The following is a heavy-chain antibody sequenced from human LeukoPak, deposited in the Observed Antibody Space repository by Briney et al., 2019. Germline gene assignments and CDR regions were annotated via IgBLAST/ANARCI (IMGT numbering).Heavy chain of an antibody. CDR2: IIPIFGTA. CDR3: AREGIVATIEPN. Sequence: SVKVSCKASGGTFSSYAISWVRQAPGQGLEWMGGIIPIFGTANYAQKFQGRVTITADKSTSTAYMELSSLRSEDTAVYYCAREGIVATIEPNWGQGTLVTASS. CDR1: GGTFSSYA. D-gene: IGHD5-12*01. J-gene: IGHJ4*02. V-gene: IGHV1-69*06.